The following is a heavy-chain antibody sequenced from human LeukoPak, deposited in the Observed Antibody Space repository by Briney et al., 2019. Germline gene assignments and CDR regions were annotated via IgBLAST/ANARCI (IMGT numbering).Heavy chain of an antibody. D-gene: IGHD1-7*01. J-gene: IGHJ4*02. CDR1: GFTFSSYW. CDR3: AREDDWNYEDY. CDR2: IKQDGSEK. V-gene: IGHV3-7*01. Sequence: GGSLRLSCAASGFTFSSYWMSWVRQSPGKGLQWVANIKQDGSEKYYVDSVKGRFTISRDNAKKSLYLQMSTLRAEDTAVYYCAREDDWNYEDYWGRGTLVTVSS.